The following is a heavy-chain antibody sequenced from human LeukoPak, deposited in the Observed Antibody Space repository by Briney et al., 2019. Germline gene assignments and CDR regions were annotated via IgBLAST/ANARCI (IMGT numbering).Heavy chain of an antibody. D-gene: IGHD6-13*01. J-gene: IGHJ4*02. CDR2: ISGGRGST. V-gene: IGHV3-23*01. CDR3: AKDRGGSSWYDYYFDY. Sequence: GGSLRLSCAASGFTFSNYAMSWVRQAPGKGLEWVSAISGGRGSTYYADSVKGRFTISRDNSKNTLYLQMNSLRAEDTAVYYCAKDRGGSSWYDYYFDYWGQGTLVTVSS. CDR1: GFTFSNYA.